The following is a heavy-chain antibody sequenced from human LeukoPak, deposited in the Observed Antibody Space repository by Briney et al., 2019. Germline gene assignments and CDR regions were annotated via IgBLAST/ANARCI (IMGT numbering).Heavy chain of an antibody. CDR2: FDPEDGET. D-gene: IGHD2-2*01. J-gene: IGHJ4*02. CDR3: ATAGKCSSTSCTWGYFDY. Sequence: ASVKVSCKVSGYTLTELSMHWVRQAPGKGLEWVGGFDPEDGETIYAQKFQGRVTMTEDTSTDAAYMELSSLRSEDTAVYYCATAGKCSSTSCTWGYFDYWGQGTLVTVSS. CDR1: GYTLTELS. V-gene: IGHV1-24*01.